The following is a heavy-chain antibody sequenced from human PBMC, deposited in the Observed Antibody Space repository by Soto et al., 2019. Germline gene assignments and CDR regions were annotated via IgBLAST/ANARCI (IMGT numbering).Heavy chain of an antibody. V-gene: IGHV3-48*02. CDR3: ARVFNEFFCGITEYYFGMVF. Sequence: GGSLRLSCAASGFTFSSYSMNWFRQAPGKGLEWVSYITSSSTTIYYADSVKGRFTISRDNAKTSLYLQMNSLRDEDTAVYYCARVFNEFFCGITEYYFGMVFWCQGTSVTVFS. J-gene: IGHJ6*02. CDR1: GFTFSSYS. CDR2: ITSSSTTI. D-gene: IGHD1-26*01.